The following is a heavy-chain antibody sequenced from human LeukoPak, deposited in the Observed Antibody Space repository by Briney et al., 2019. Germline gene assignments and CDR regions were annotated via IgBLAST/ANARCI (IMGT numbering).Heavy chain of an antibody. CDR3: AREYYDSSGYPGDY. Sequence: ASAKVSCKASGYTFTGYYMHWVRQAPGQGLEWMGWINPNSGGTNYAQKFQGRVTMTRDTSISTAYMELSRLRSDDTAVYYCAREYYDSSGYPGDYWGQGTLVTVSS. J-gene: IGHJ4*02. CDR2: INPNSGGT. CDR1: GYTFTGYY. V-gene: IGHV1-2*02. D-gene: IGHD3-22*01.